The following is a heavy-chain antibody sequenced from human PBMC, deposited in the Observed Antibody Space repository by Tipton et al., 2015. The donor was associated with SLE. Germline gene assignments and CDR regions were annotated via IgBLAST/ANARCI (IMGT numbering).Heavy chain of an antibody. J-gene: IGHJ4*02. Sequence: QLVQSGAEVKKPGASVKASCKASGYTFNIYGINWVRQAPGQGLEWMGWISGYNGNTKYSQRLQGRVTMTTDTSTSSVYMELRSLRSDDTAVYYCARDPLSPLDPLHYYFDLWGQGTLVTVSS. CDR2: ISGYNGNT. V-gene: IGHV1-18*01. D-gene: IGHD1-1*01. CDR1: GYTFNIYG. CDR3: ARDPLSPLDPLHYYFDL.